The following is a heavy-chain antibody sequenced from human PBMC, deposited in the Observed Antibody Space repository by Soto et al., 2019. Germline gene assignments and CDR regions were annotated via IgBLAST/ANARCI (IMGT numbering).Heavy chain of an antibody. V-gene: IGHV4-39*01. D-gene: IGHD3-3*01. Sequence: SSETLSLTCTVSGGSISSSSYYWGWIRQPPGKGLEWIGSIYYSGSTYYNPSLKSRVTISVDTSKNQFSLKLSSVTAADTAVYYCARHGGYYDFWSGYSKSDYFDYWGQGTLVTVSS. CDR2: IYYSGST. CDR3: ARHGGYYDFWSGYSKSDYFDY. CDR1: GGSISSSSYY. J-gene: IGHJ4*02.